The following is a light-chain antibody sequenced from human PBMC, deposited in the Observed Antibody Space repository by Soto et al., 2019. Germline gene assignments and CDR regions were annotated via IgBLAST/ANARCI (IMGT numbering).Light chain of an antibody. V-gene: IGLV2-14*03. CDR2: DVS. J-gene: IGLJ2*01. CDR3: SAYTGSSTLVV. CDR1: SSDVGGYTY. Sequence: QSALTQPASASGSPGQSLTISCTGTSSDVGGYTYVSWYQQYPGKPPKLMISDVSNRPSGVSNRFSGSKSVNTASLTISGLQAEDEADYYCSAYTGSSTLVVFGGGTKLTVL.